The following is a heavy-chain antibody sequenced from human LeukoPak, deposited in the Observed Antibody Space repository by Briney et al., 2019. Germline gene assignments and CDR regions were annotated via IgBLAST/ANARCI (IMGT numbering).Heavy chain of an antibody. CDR2: IYYTGST. V-gene: IGHV4-39*01. CDR3: ARHFSSGWVYYSGMDV. D-gene: IGHD6-19*01. J-gene: IGHJ6*02. CDR1: GGSISSSSYY. Sequence: SETLSLTCTVSGGSISSSSYYWGWIRQPPGRGLEWIVSIYYTGSTYYSASVESRVTISVDTPKNQFSLKLSSVTAADTAVYYCARHFSSGWVYYSGMDVWGQGTTVAVSS.